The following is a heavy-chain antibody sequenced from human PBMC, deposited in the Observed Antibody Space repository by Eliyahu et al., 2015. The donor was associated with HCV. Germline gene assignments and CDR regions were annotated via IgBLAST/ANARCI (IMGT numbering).Heavy chain of an antibody. CDR3: AKNIRSGYDFSRPGGMDV. V-gene: IGHV3-9*01. J-gene: IGHJ6*02. Sequence: EVQLVESGGGLVQPGRSLRLSCAASGFTFDDYAMHWVRQAPGKGLEGVSGISWNSGSIGYADSVKGRFTISRDNAKNSLYLQMNSLRAEDTALYYCAKNIRSGYDFSRPGGMDVWGQGTTVTVSS. D-gene: IGHD5-12*01. CDR2: ISWNSGSI. CDR1: GFTFDDYA.